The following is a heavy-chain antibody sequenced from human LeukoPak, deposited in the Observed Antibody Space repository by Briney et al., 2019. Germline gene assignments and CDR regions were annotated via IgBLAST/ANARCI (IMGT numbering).Heavy chain of an antibody. Sequence: ASVKVSCKASGYTFTSYGISWVRQAPGQGLEWMGWISAYNGNTNYARKLQGRVTMTTDTSTSTAYMELRSLRSDDTAVYYCARAGTYYYDSSGYRNFYYYYMDVWGKGATVTVSS. CDR2: ISAYNGNT. V-gene: IGHV1-18*01. CDR3: ARAGTYYYDSSGYRNFYYYYMDV. CDR1: GYTFTSYG. J-gene: IGHJ6*03. D-gene: IGHD3-22*01.